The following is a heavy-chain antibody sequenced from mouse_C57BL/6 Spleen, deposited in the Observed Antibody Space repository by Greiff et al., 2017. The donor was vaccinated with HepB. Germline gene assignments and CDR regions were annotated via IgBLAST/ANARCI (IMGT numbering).Heavy chain of an antibody. V-gene: IGHV3-6*01. Sequence: EVKLMESGPGLVKPSQSLSLTCSVTGYSITSGYYWNWIRQFPGNKLEWMGYISYDGSNNYNPSLKNRISITRDTSKNQFFLKLNSVTTEDTATYYCARDQGLGFDYWGQGTTLTVSS. D-gene: IGHD3-2*02. CDR3: ARDQGLGFDY. J-gene: IGHJ2*01. CDR2: ISYDGSN. CDR1: GYSITSGYY.